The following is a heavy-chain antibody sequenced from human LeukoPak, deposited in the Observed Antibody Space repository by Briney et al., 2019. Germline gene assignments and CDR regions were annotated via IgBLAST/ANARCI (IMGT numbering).Heavy chain of an antibody. CDR1: GGSFNTHY. D-gene: IGHD3-22*01. J-gene: IGHJ4*02. Sequence: SETLSLTCTVSGGSFNTHYWNWIRQPPGKGLEWIGSIYHSGSTYYNPSLKSRVTISVDTSKNQFSLKLSSVTAADTAVYYCARVSEPRAMIVVVYFDYWGQGTLVTVSS. CDR3: ARVSEPRAMIVVVYFDY. CDR2: IYHSGST. V-gene: IGHV4-38-2*02.